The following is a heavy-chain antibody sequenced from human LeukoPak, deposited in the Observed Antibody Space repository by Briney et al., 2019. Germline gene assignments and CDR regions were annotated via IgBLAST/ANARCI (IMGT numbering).Heavy chain of an antibody. V-gene: IGHV4-4*02. Sequence: SETLSLTCAVSGGSISSSNWWSWVRQPPGKGLEWIGEIYHSGSTNYNPSLKSRVTISVDKSKNQFSLKLSSVTAADTAVYYCARSSSSWYSAAFDIWGQGTMVTVSS. CDR2: IYHSGST. D-gene: IGHD6-13*01. CDR1: GGSISSSNW. J-gene: IGHJ3*02. CDR3: ARSSSSWYSAAFDI.